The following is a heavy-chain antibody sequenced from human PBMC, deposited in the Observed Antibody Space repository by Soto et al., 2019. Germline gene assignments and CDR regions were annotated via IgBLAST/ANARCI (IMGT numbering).Heavy chain of an antibody. CDR2: ISSSSSTI. Sequence: EVQLVESGGGLVQPGGSLRLSCAASGFTFSSYSMNWVRQAPGKGLEWVSYISSSSSTIYYADSVKGRFTISRDNAKNSLYLQMNRLRDEDTAEYYCARGADYDSSGIRFNWFDPWGQGTLVTVSS. D-gene: IGHD3-22*01. CDR1: GFTFSSYS. CDR3: ARGADYDSSGIRFNWFDP. J-gene: IGHJ5*02. V-gene: IGHV3-48*02.